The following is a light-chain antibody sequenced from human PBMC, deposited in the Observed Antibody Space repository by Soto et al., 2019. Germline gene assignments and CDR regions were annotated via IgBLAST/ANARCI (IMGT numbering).Light chain of an antibody. J-gene: IGLJ2*01. CDR3: SSYAGSNSVL. Sequence: QSVLTQPPSASGSPGQSVTISCTGMSSDVGGYNYVSWYQQHPGKAPKLMIYEVTKRPSGVPDRFSGSKFGNTASLTVSGLQAEDEADYYCSSYAGSNSVLFGGGTKVTVL. V-gene: IGLV2-8*01. CDR1: SSDVGGYNY. CDR2: EVT.